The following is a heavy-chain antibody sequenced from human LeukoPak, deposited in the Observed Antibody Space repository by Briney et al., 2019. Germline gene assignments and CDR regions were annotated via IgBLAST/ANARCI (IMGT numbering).Heavy chain of an antibody. V-gene: IGHV3-23*01. CDR3: AKYLYAYYYYSMDV. Sequence: GGSLRLSCVASGFTFSSYAMSWVRQAPGKGLEWVSAISGSASSTYYADSVKGRFTISRDNSKNTLYLQMNSLRAEDTAVYYCAKYLYAYYYYSMDVWGQGATVTVSS. CDR2: ISGSASST. CDR1: GFTFSSYA. D-gene: IGHD2-8*01. J-gene: IGHJ6*02.